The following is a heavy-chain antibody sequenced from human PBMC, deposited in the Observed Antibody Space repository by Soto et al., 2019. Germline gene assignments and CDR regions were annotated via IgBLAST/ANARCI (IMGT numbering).Heavy chain of an antibody. CDR3: ARGDSGSWLIDY. CDR2: INAGDDYT. D-gene: IGHD6-13*01. Sequence: ASVKVSCKASGYTLITYDMHWVRQAPGQRPEWMGRINAGDDYTRYSQTFQGRLTITRDTSASTAYMELSSLTSEDTAVYYCARGDSGSWLIDYWGQGTLVTVSS. V-gene: IGHV1-3*01. CDR1: GYTLITYD. J-gene: IGHJ4*02.